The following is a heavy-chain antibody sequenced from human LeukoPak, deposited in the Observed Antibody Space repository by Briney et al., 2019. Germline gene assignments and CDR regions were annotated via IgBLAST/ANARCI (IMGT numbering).Heavy chain of an antibody. CDR3: ARVLGVIDGGYYFDY. Sequence: ASVKVSCKASGYTFTSYAMHWVRQAPGQRLEWMGWINAGNGNTKYSQKFQGRVTMTTDTSTSTAYMEMRSLRSDDTAVYYCARVLGVIDGGYYFDYWGQGTLVTVSS. CDR1: GYTFTSYA. V-gene: IGHV1-3*01. D-gene: IGHD3-16*01. CDR2: INAGNGNT. J-gene: IGHJ4*02.